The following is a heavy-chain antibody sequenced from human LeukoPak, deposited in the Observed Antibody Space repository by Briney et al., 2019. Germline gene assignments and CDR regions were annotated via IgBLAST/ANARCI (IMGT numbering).Heavy chain of an antibody. D-gene: IGHD2-15*01. CDR1: GFTVTGYA. CDR2: ISSNGATT. J-gene: IGHJ4*02. V-gene: IGHV3-64D*06. CDR3: VKDKGYCSGGSCFPALFDY. Sequence: PGGSLRLSCSASGFTVTGYAMHWVRQAPGKGLEYVSAISSNGATTYYADSVKGRFTISRDNSKNTLYLQMSSLRVEDTAVYYCVKDKGYCSGGSCFPALFDYWGQGTLVTVSS.